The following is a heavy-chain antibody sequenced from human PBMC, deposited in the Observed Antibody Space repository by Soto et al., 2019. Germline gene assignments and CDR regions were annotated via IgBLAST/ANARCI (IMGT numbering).Heavy chain of an antibody. D-gene: IGHD1-20*01. CDR1: GFSLSTSGVG. V-gene: IGHV2-5*01. CDR3: AHRNWKALAFDY. Sequence: SGPTLVNPTQTLTLTCTFSGFSLSTSGVGVGWIRQPPGKALEWLALIYWNDDKRYSPSLKSRLTITKDTSKNQVVLTMTNMDPVDKATYYCAHRNWKALAFDYWGQGTLVTVSS. J-gene: IGHJ4*02. CDR2: IYWNDDK.